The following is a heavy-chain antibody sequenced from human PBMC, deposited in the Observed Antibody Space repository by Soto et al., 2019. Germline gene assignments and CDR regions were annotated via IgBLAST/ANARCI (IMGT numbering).Heavy chain of an antibody. CDR1: VYTFSCHY. CDR3: ARVKIDTGGRGFDP. V-gene: IGHV1-2*02. Sequence: QVQLLQSGAEVKKPGASVKVSCKASVYTFSCHYIHWVRQAPGQRLEWMGWVDPNRGDTNYAQNFQGRVTLTRDPSIHTAYMELTRLTSGDTAMYYCARVKIDTGGRGFDPGGQGTMVIVSS. D-gene: IGHD2-8*02. CDR2: VDPNRGDT. J-gene: IGHJ5*02.